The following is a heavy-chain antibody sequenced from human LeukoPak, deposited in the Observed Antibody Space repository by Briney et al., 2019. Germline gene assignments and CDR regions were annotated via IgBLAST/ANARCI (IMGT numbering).Heavy chain of an antibody. CDR3: ARVTGYSSSSFDY. CDR1: GGSFSGYS. D-gene: IGHD6-6*01. Sequence: SETLSLTCAVYGGSFSGYSWNWIRQPPVKGLEWIGEINHSGGTNYNPSLKSRVTLSVDTSKNQFSLKLSSVTAADTAVYYCARVTGYSSSSFDYWGQGTLVTVSS. V-gene: IGHV4-34*01. CDR2: INHSGGT. J-gene: IGHJ4*02.